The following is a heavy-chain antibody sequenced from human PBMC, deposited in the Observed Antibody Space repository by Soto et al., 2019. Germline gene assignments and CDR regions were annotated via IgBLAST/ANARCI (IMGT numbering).Heavy chain of an antibody. J-gene: IGHJ4*02. CDR2: IHYSGNT. D-gene: IGHD3-3*01. CDR1: GGSISNYY. CDR3: ARGHYDFWSGYFATIDY. Sequence: SEPMSLTCTGAGGSISNYYWSWIRQPPGKGLEWIGYIHYSGNTKYNPSLKSRVTISADTSKDQFSLKLTSVAAADTAVYYCARGHYDFWSGYFATIDYWGQGTLVTVSS. V-gene: IGHV4-59*08.